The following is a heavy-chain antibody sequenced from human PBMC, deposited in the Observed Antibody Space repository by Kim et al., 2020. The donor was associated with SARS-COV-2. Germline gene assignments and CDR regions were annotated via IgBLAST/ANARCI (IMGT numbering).Heavy chain of an antibody. CDR1: GYTFTNYA. CDR2: INVGDGAT. Sequence: ASVKVSCKASGYTFTNYAIHWVRQAPGQRLEWMGWINVGDGATKYSQKFQGRVTITRDTSASTAYMELSSLRSEDTAVYFCARDLNKGWPGRGLDYWGQGTLVTVSS. J-gene: IGHJ4*02. D-gene: IGHD6-19*01. V-gene: IGHV1-3*01. CDR3: ARDLNKGWPGRGLDY.